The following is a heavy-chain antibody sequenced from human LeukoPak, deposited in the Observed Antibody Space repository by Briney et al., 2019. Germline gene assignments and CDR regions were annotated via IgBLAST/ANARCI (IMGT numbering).Heavy chain of an antibody. Sequence: PSETLSLTCTVSGGSISSYYWSWIRQPPGKGLEWIGYIYYSGSTNYNPSLKSRVTISVDTSKNQFSLKLSSVTAADTAVYYCARAVAWNYYYMDVWGKGTTVTVSS. J-gene: IGHJ6*03. CDR3: ARAVAWNYYYMDV. V-gene: IGHV4-59*01. D-gene: IGHD2-15*01. CDR1: GGSISSYY. CDR2: IYYSGST.